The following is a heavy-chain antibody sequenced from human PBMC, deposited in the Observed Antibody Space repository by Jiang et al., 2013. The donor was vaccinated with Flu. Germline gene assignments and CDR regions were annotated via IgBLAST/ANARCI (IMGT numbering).Heavy chain of an antibody. V-gene: IGHV4-59*08. CDR2: IYYSGST. CDR1: GGSISSYY. Sequence: GSGLVKPSETLSLTCTVSGGSISSYYWSWIRQPPGKGLEWIGYIYYSGSTNYNPSLKSRVTISVDTSKNQFSLKLSSVTAADTAVYYCARRRGRQLWFSAWGQGTLVTVSS. D-gene: IGHD5-18*01. CDR3: ARRRGRQLWFSA. J-gene: IGHJ5*02.